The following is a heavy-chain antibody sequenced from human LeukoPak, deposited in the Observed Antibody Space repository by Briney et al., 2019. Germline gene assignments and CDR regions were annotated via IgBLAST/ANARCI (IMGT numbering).Heavy chain of an antibody. Sequence: PETPSLTCADPGGSFSGYYWSWIRQPPGKGLEWIGELNHSVSTNYNPSLKSRVTISVDTSKNHFSLKLSSVTAADTAVYYCARRGPYDFWSGYSKGALDYWGQGTLVTVSS. CDR1: GGSFSGYY. CDR3: ARRGPYDFWSGYSKGALDY. D-gene: IGHD3-3*01. J-gene: IGHJ4*02. V-gene: IGHV4-34*01. CDR2: LNHSVST.